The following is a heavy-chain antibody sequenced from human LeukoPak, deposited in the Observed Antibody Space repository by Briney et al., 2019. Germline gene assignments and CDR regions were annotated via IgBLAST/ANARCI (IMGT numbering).Heavy chain of an antibody. V-gene: IGHV1-18*04. CDR3: ARSLIAVAGTADWYFDL. CDR2: ISAYNGNT. Sequence: ASVTVSFKASGYTFTSYGISWVRQAPGQGLEWMGWISAYNGNTNYAQKLQGRVTMTTDTSTSTAYMELRSLRSDDTAVYYCARSLIAVAGTADWYFDLWGRGTLVTVSS. J-gene: IGHJ2*01. D-gene: IGHD6-19*01. CDR1: GYTFTSYG.